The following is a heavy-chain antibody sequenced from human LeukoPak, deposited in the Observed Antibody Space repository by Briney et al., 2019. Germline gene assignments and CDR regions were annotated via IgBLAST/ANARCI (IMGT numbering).Heavy chain of an antibody. J-gene: IGHJ4*02. CDR1: GYSFTNYW. CDR3: ARRFCSSTSCFMLDY. D-gene: IGHD2-2*01. V-gene: IGHV5-51*01. Sequence: GESLKIPCKGSGYSFTNYWIGRVRQLPGKGLEGLVIIYPGDSDTRYSPSFQGQVTISADKSIKTAYLQWSSLKASDTAIYYCARRFCSSTSCFMLDYWGQGTLVTVSS. CDR2: IYPGDSDT.